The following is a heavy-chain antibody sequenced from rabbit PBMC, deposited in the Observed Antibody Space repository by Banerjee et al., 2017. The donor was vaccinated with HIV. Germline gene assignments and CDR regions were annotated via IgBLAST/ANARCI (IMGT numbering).Heavy chain of an antibody. D-gene: IGHD6-1*01. J-gene: IGHJ4*01. CDR3: ARDSYDTYDYVGAFIL. Sequence: QSLEESGGDLVKPGASLTLTCTASGFDFSSNAMCWVRQAPGKGLEWIACISGGSSGSAYYASWTKDRFTISKTSLTTVTLQMTSLTAADTATYFCARDSYDTYDYVGAFILWGQGTLVTVS. CDR2: ISGGSSGSA. CDR1: GFDFSSNA. V-gene: IGHV1S40*01.